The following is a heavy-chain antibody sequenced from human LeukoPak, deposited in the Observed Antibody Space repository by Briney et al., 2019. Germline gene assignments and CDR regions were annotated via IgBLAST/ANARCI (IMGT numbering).Heavy chain of an antibody. CDR2: INPSGGST. CDR1: GYTFTSYY. D-gene: IGHD3-9*01. V-gene: IGHV1-46*01. CDR3: ARAYYDILTGWGSRNYYMDV. J-gene: IGHJ4*02. Sequence: GASVKVSCKASGYTFTSYYMHWVRQAPGQGLEWMGIINPSGGSTSYAQKFQGRVTMTRDTSTSTVYMELSSLRSEDTAVYYCARAYYDILTGWGSRNYYMDVWGQGTLVTVSS.